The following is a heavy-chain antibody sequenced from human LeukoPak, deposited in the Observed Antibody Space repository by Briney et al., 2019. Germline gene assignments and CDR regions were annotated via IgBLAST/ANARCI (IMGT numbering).Heavy chain of an antibody. V-gene: IGHV4-59*01. J-gene: IGHJ6*03. D-gene: IGHD6-6*01. CDR3: ARAEYSSSSSGYYYYYYMDV. CDR1: GGSMSGYY. Sequence: SETLSLTCTVSGGSMSGYYWSWIRQSPGKGLEWIGYMFYSGTTDYNPSLKSRVTISLDTSKNQFSLKLSSVTAADTAVYYCARAEYSSSSSGYYYYYYMDVWGKGTTVTVSS. CDR2: MFYSGTT.